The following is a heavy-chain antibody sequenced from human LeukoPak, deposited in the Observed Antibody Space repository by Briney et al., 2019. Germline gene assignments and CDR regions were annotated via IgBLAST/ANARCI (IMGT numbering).Heavy chain of an antibody. V-gene: IGHV4-30-4*01. Sequence: PSQTLSLTCTVSGGSISSGDYYWSWIRQPPGKGLEWIGYIYYSGSTYYNPSLKSRVTISVDTSKNQFSLKLSSVTAADTAVYYCARVRIVGATNYFDYWGQGTLVTVSS. CDR3: ARVRIVGATNYFDY. CDR2: IYYSGST. J-gene: IGHJ4*02. D-gene: IGHD1-26*01. CDR1: GGSISSGDYY.